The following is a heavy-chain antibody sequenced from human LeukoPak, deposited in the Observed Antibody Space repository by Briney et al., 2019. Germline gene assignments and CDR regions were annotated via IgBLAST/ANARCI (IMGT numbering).Heavy chain of an antibody. D-gene: IGHD6-19*01. CDR3: ARDRSGGWPGPYDS. V-gene: IGHV4-59*01. J-gene: IGHJ4*02. CDR1: GGSISSYY. Sequence: SETLSLTCTVSGGSISSYYWGWIRQPPGKELEWIGYIYYSGGTNYNPSLKSRATISIDSSRNQLSLQLSSVTAADTALYYCARDRSGGWPGPYDSWGQGTLVTVSS. CDR2: IYYSGGT.